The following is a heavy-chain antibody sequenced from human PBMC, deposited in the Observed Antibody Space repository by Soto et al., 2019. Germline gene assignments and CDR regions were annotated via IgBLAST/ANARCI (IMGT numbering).Heavy chain of an antibody. J-gene: IGHJ5*02. CDR3: ARGIAMVHPNWFDP. V-gene: IGHV4-39*01. CDR1: GGSISSSSYY. Sequence: PSETLSLTCTVSGGSISSSSYYWGWIRQPPGKGLEWIGSIYYSGSTYYNPSLKSRVTISVDTSKNQFSLKLSSVTAADTAVYYCARGIAMVHPNWFDPWGQGTLVTVSS. D-gene: IGHD5-18*01. CDR2: IYYSGST.